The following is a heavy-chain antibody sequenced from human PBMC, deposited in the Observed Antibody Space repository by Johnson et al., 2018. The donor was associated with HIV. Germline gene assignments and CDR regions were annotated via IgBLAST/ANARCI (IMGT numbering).Heavy chain of an antibody. CDR3: ARDICTGGVCYDAFDI. CDR1: GFTFSSYG. D-gene: IGHD2-8*02. CDR2: IWYDGSNK. V-gene: IGHV3-33*01. Sequence: VESGGGVVQPGRSLRLSCAASGFTFSSYGMHWVRQAPGKGLEWVAVIWYDGSNKYYADSVKGRFTISRDNSKNTLYLQMNSLRAEDTAVYYCARDICTGGVCYDAFDIWGQGTMVTVSS. J-gene: IGHJ3*02.